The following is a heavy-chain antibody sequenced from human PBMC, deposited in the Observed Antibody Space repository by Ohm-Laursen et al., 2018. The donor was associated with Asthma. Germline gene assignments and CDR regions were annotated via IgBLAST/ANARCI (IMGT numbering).Heavy chain of an antibody. J-gene: IGHJ4*02. Sequence: LRLSRAASGLTFIDYFMHWVRQRAGQGLVWISHIFPDGRHTNYADSVKGRFTISRDNSKNTLYLQMNSLRAEDTAVYYCAKHRGNIVVVIATSLGYWGQGTLVTVSS. D-gene: IGHD2-21*01. V-gene: IGHV3-74*01. CDR3: AKHRGNIVVVIATSLGY. CDR1: GLTFIDYF. CDR2: IFPDGRHT.